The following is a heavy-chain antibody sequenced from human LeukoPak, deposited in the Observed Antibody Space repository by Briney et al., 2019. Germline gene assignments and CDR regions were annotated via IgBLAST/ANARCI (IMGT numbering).Heavy chain of an antibody. CDR1: GGSFNDYY. D-gene: IGHD6-13*01. CDR3: ARRGSWTYYYAMDV. CDR2: IRHSGST. V-gene: IGHV4-34*01. Sequence: PSETLSLTCDVSGGSFNDYYWSWIRQAPGKELEWIGEIRHSGSTNYNPSLKGRVTVSVDTSKNQFSLRLTSVTAADTAVYYCARRGSWTYYYAMDVWGQGTTVTVSS. J-gene: IGHJ6*02.